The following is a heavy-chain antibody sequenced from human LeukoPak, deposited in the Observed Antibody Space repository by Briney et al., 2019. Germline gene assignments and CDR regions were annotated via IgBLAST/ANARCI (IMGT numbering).Heavy chain of an antibody. V-gene: IGHV1-2*02. D-gene: IGHD3-22*01. CDR2: INPNSGGT. CDR3: ATSGGSGYSVDY. J-gene: IGHJ4*02. Sequence: GASEKVSCKASGYTFTGYYMHWVRQAPGQGVEWMGWINPNSGGTNYAQKFQGRVTMTRDTSISTAYMELSRLRSDDTAVYYCATSGGSGYSVDYWGQGTLVTVSS. CDR1: GYTFTGYY.